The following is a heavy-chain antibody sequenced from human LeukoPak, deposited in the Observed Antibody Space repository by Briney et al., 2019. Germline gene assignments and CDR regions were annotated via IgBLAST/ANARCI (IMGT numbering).Heavy chain of an antibody. D-gene: IGHD4-17*01. CDR1: GFTFSNYL. CDR3: AKGPGTVAYWYFDL. CDR2: ISGSGGST. V-gene: IGHV3-23*01. Sequence: GGSLRLSCAASGFTFSNYLFSWVRQAPGKGLEWVSAISGSGGSTYYADSVKGRFTIPRDNSKNTLYLQMNSLRAEDTAVYYCAKGPGTVAYWYFDLWGRGTLVTVSS. J-gene: IGHJ2*01.